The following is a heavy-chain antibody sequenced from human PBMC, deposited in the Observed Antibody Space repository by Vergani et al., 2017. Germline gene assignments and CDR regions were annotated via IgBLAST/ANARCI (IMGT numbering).Heavy chain of an antibody. J-gene: IGHJ4*02. CDR3: ARDTTGALDY. CDR1: GGSVSSGSYY. CDR2: IYYSGST. Sequence: QVQLQESGPGLVKPSETLSLTCTVSGGSVSSGSYYWSWIRQPAGKGLEWIGYIYYSGSTNYNPSHKSRVTISVDTSKNQFSLKLSSVTAADTAVYYCARDTTGALDYWGQGTLVTVSS. V-gene: IGHV4-61*10. D-gene: IGHD1-1*01.